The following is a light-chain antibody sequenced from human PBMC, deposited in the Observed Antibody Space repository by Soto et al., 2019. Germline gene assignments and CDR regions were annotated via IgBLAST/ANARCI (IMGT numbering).Light chain of an antibody. Sequence: DIQMTQSPSTLPASVGDRVTITCRASQSLSVWLAWYQQKAGKAPNLLIYDASSLESGVPSRFSGSGSGTKFTLTIASLQPDDFATYYCQQYETFSGTFGPGTKVDIK. J-gene: IGKJ1*01. V-gene: IGKV1-5*01. CDR1: QSLSVW. CDR3: QQYETFSGT. CDR2: DAS.